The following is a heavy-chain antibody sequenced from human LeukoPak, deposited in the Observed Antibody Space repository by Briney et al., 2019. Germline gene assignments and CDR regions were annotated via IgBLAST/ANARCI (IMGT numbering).Heavy chain of an antibody. J-gene: IGHJ4*02. D-gene: IGHD6-6*01. Sequence: ASVKVSCKASGGTFSSYAISWVRQAPGQGLEWMGGIIPIFGTANYAQKFQGRVTITADESTSTAYMELRSLTSEDTAVYYCAGDFQAARLHLFEFWGQGSLVTVSS. CDR1: GGTFSSYA. CDR3: AGDFQAARLHLFEF. V-gene: IGHV1-69*13. CDR2: IIPIFGTA.